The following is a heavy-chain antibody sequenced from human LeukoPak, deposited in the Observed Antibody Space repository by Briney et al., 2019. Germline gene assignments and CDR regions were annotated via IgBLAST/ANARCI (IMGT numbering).Heavy chain of an antibody. J-gene: IGHJ4*02. D-gene: IGHD6-13*01. V-gene: IGHV3-23*01. CDR1: GFTFSTYA. CDR2: LSGSGGGT. Sequence: GGSLRLSCAASGFTFSTYAMTWVRGAPGKGLEWVSALSGSGGGTYYADSVRGRFTISRDNSKNTLYLQMNSLRAEDTAVYYCAKNMWIAPAGSIFDYWGQGTLVTVSS. CDR3: AKNMWIAPAGSIFDY.